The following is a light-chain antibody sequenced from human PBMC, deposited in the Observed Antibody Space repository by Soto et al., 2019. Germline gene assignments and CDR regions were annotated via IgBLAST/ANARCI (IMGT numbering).Light chain of an antibody. CDR3: QQYNSLWT. CDR2: GAS. Sequence: EAVLTQSPGTLSLSHGEKATLSCRASQSVSSSYLAWYQQKPGQAPRLLIYGASSRATGIPDRFSGSGSGTEFTLTISNLQPDDFATYYCQQYNSLWTSGQGTKVDIK. CDR1: QSVSSSY. V-gene: IGKV3-20*01. J-gene: IGKJ1*01.